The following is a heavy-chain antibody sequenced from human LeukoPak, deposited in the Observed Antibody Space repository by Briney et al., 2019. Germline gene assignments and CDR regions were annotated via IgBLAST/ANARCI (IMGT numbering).Heavy chain of an antibody. V-gene: IGHV1-69*04. Sequence: ASVKVSCKASGGTFSSYAISWVRQASGQGLEWMGRIIPISGTANYAQKFQGRVTITADKSTSTAYMELSSLRSEDTAVYYCAREHSSPGDYYYYGMDVWGQGTTVTVSS. J-gene: IGHJ6*02. CDR3: AREHSSPGDYYYYGMDV. D-gene: IGHD6-13*01. CDR1: GGTFSSYA. CDR2: IIPISGTA.